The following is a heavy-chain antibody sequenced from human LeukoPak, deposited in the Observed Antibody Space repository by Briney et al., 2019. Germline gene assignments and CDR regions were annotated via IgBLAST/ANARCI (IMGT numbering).Heavy chain of an antibody. CDR2: ISSSSTYI. Sequence: GGSLRLSCAASGFTFSSYSMNWVRQAPGKGLEWVSSISSSSTYIYYADSVKGRFTISRDNAKNSLYLQMNSPRADDTAVYYCAREAYGAFDIWGQGTMVTVSS. V-gene: IGHV3-21*01. CDR1: GFTFSSYS. D-gene: IGHD4-17*01. J-gene: IGHJ3*02. CDR3: AREAYGAFDI.